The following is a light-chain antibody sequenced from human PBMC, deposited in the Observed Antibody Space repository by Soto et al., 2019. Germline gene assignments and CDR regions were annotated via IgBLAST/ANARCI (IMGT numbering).Light chain of an antibody. Sequence: QSVLTQPPSVSGAPGQRLTISCSGSSSNIGAGYDVHWYQQLPGTAPKLLIYGNTNRPSGVPDRFSGSKSGTSASLAITGLQADDEADYFCQSYDRSLSAYVFATGTKVTVL. J-gene: IGLJ1*01. V-gene: IGLV1-40*01. CDR3: QSYDRSLSAYV. CDR1: SSNIGAGYD. CDR2: GNT.